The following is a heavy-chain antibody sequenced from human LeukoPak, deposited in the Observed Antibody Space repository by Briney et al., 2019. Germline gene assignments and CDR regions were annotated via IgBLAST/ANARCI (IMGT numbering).Heavy chain of an antibody. D-gene: IGHD6-19*01. J-gene: IGHJ3*02. Sequence: PSETLSLTCTVSGGSISSGDYYWSWIRQPPGKGLEWIGYIYYSGSTYYNPSLRSRVTISVDTSKNQFSLKLSSVTAADTAVYYCARRLEYSSGWYGNDAFDIWGQGTMVTVSS. V-gene: IGHV4-30-4*08. CDR1: GGSISSGDYY. CDR3: ARRLEYSSGWYGNDAFDI. CDR2: IYYSGST.